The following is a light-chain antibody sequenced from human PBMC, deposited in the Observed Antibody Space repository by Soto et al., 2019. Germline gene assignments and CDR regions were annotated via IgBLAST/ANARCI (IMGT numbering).Light chain of an antibody. V-gene: IGLV2-23*01. CDR2: EGS. Sequence: QSALTQPASVSGSPGQSITISCTGTSSDVGSYNLVSWYRQHPGKAPKLMIYEGSKRPSGVSNRFSGSKSGNTASLTISGLQAEDEADYYCCSYAGSSVFGTGTKVTVL. CDR3: CSYAGSSV. J-gene: IGLJ1*01. CDR1: SSDVGSYNL.